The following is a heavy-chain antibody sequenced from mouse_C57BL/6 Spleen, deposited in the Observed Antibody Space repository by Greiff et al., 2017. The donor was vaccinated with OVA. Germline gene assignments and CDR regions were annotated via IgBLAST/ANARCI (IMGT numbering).Heavy chain of an antibody. V-gene: IGHV3-6*01. CDR1: GYSITSGYY. J-gene: IGHJ2*01. Sequence: EVQLQESGPGLVKPSQSLSLTCSVTGYSITSGYYWNWIRQFPGNKLEWMGYISYDGSNNYNPSLKNRISITRDTSKNQFFLKLNSVTTEDTATYYCARGDPISYFDYWGQGTTLTVSS. CDR2: ISYDGSN. CDR3: ARGDPISYFDY.